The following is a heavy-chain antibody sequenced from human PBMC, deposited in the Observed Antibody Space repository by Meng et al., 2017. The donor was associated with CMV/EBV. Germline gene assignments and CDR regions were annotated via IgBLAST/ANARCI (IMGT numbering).Heavy chain of an antibody. CDR3: ARGPYYRYVIDY. Sequence: PGLLRVLVHVSLRYTSVCRSISHLVRSWFRTPTENVFGWIGSIYTSGSTKYTSSLKSRVTMSLSTSKNQFSMKLSLVTAANKAMYYCARGPYYRYVIDYWGQGTLVTVS. D-gene: IGHD2-21*01. CDR2: IYTSGST. J-gene: IGHJ4*02. CDR1: CRSISHLV. V-gene: IGHV4-4*07.